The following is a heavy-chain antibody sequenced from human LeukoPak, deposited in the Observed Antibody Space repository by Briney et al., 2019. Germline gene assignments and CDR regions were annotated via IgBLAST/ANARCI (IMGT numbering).Heavy chain of an antibody. CDR2: FDPEDGEA. V-gene: IGHV1-24*01. CDR1: RYTLTELS. CDR3: ATYSGYALHDAFDI. Sequence: WASVKVSCKVSRYTLTELSMRWVRQAPGKGLEWMGGFDPEDGEAIYAQKFQGRVTMTEDTSTDTAYMELSSLRSEDTAVYYCATYSGYALHDAFDIWGQGTMVTVSS. D-gene: IGHD5-12*01. J-gene: IGHJ3*02.